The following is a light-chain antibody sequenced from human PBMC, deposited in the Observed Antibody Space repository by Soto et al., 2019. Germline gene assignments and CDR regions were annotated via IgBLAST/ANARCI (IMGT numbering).Light chain of an antibody. CDR3: QHYSTSAFT. V-gene: IGKV3-20*01. CDR1: QSVSNY. Sequence: EIVLTQSPGTLSLSPGERATLSCRASQSVSNYLAWYRQRPGQAPRLLIQGASIRATGIPDRFSGSGSGTDFTLTISRLEPEDFAVYYCQHYSTSAFTFGPGTKVDIK. J-gene: IGKJ3*01. CDR2: GAS.